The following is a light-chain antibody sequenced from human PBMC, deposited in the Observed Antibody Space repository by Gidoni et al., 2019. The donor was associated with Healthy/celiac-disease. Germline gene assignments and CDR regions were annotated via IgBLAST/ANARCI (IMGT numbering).Light chain of an antibody. J-gene: IGKJ5*01. CDR2: GIS. V-gene: IGKV3-15*01. Sequence: LLLTQSPVTLSVSPGERATLSCSASQAVSSNYLAWYQQKPGQAPRLLIFGISTRATDIPDRFSGSGSGTEFTLTINSLQSEDYAVYCCQQYSQWPITFGQGTRLEIK. CDR1: QAVSSN. CDR3: QQYSQWPIT.